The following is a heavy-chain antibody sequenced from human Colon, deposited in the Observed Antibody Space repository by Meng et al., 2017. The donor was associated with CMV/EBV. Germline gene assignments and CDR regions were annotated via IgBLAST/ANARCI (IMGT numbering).Heavy chain of an antibody. CDR1: GFTFSSYA. Sequence: GESLKISCAASGFTFSSYAMHWVRQAPGKGLEWVSLISYDGGDQYYVDSVKGRFTISRDNSKNTVYLQMNSLRAEDTVVYYCARDSPGLGSYNYWGQGTLVTVSS. J-gene: IGHJ4*02. V-gene: IGHV3-30*04. D-gene: IGHD1-26*01. CDR3: ARDSPGLGSYNY. CDR2: ISYDGGDQ.